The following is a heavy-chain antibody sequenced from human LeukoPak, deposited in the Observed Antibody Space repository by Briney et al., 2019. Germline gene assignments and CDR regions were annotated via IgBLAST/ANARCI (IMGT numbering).Heavy chain of an antibody. Sequence: PVASVKVSCKASVGTFSSYAISWVRQAPGQGLEWMGGIIPIFGTANYAQKFQGRVTITADKSTSTAYMELSSLRSEDTAVYYCAREGQIQNYYYYYMDVWGKGTTVTVSS. CDR1: VGTFSSYA. CDR3: AREGQIQNYYYYYMDV. V-gene: IGHV1-69*06. D-gene: IGHD5-18*01. J-gene: IGHJ6*03. CDR2: IIPIFGTA.